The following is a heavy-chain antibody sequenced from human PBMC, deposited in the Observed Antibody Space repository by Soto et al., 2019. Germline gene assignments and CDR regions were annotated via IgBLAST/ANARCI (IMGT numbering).Heavy chain of an antibody. D-gene: IGHD6-13*01. V-gene: IGHV4-30-2*01. J-gene: IGHJ5*02. CDR1: NGSISSGGSS. CDR2: IFQRGST. CDR3: ARGGSTWYFPWFDP. Sequence: QLQLLESGSGLVKPSQPLSLTCAVSNGSISSGGSSWSWIRQPPGKALEWIGYIFQRGSTYYKSSLKSRVIFSLDRSKNQFSLKLNSVTAADTGVYFCARGGSTWYFPWFDPWGQGALVTVS.